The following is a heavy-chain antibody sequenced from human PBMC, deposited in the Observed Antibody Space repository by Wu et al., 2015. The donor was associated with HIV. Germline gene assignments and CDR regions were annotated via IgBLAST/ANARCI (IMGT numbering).Heavy chain of an antibody. CDR1: GGSISTYY. Sequence: QVQLQESGPRLVKSSGTLSLMCTVSGGSISTYYWSWIRQAAGKGLEWIGHIYTSGSTNYNPSLRSRVTMSVGTSKNQFSLKLSAVTAADTAVYYCARVRRYYDDSGHYSQDLIYPEYWGQGTVVTVSS. CDR2: IYTSGST. J-gene: IGHJ4*02. V-gene: IGHV4-4*07. CDR3: ARVRRYYDDSGHYSQDLIYPEY. D-gene: IGHD3-22*01.